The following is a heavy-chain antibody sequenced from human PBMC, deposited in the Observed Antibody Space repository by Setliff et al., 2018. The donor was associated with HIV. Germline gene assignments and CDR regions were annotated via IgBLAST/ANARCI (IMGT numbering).Heavy chain of an antibody. Sequence: SETLSLTCTVSGASITSSYWTWIRQSPGEGLEWIGYIFYTGSTNYTPSIKSTNYNPSLKSRVTVSLDTSQNQFSLNLSSVTAADTAVYYCARSRPRSMDFYMDVWGKGTTVTVSS. CDR1: GASITSSY. J-gene: IGHJ6*03. D-gene: IGHD2-8*01. CDR2: IFYTGSTNYTPSIKST. CDR3: ARSRPRSMDFYMDV. V-gene: IGHV4-59*01.